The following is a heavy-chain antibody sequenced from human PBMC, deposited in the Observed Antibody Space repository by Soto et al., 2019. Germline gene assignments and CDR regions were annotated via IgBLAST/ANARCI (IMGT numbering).Heavy chain of an antibody. J-gene: IGHJ6*02. Sequence: GGSLRLSCAASGFTFGGYAMSWVRQAPGRGLEWVSSISHSGSSTYYADSVKGRFTISRDNSKNTLYLQMNSLRAEDTAVYYCARDNPRASIAAAGYQGYYYYGMDVWGQGTTVTVSS. D-gene: IGHD6-13*01. CDR1: GFTFGGYA. CDR2: ISHSGSST. CDR3: ARDNPRASIAAAGYQGYYYYGMDV. V-gene: IGHV3-23*01.